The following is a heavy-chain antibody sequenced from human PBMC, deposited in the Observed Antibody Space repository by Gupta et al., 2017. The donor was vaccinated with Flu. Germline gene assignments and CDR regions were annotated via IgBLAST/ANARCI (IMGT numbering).Heavy chain of an antibody. CDR3: AKDRAGAAAGRIDP. J-gene: IGHJ5*02. V-gene: IGHV3-23*01. CDR1: GFTFSRYA. Sequence: EVQLLESGGGLVQPGGSLRLSRAASGFTFSRYALGWVRQAPGKGVEWVSAISGSGGSKYYADSVKGRFTISRDNSKNTLYLQMNSLRAEDTAVYYCAKDRAGAAAGRIDPWGQGTLVTVSS. CDR2: ISGSGGSK. D-gene: IGHD6-13*01.